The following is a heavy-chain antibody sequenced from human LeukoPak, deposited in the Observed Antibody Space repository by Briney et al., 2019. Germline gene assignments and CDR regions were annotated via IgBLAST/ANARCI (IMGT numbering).Heavy chain of an antibody. CDR1: GVSISSGGYY. J-gene: IGHJ4*02. CDR3: AREPWDSIGYYGVDY. V-gene: IGHV4-31*03. CDR2: IYYSGNT. D-gene: IGHD3-22*01. Sequence: SETLSLTCTVSGVSISSGGYYWSWIRQHPGKGRGWIGNIYYSGNTFYNPSLKRRVSISVDTSNNQFSLRLSSVTAADAAVYYCAREPWDSIGYYGVDYWGQGTLVTVSS.